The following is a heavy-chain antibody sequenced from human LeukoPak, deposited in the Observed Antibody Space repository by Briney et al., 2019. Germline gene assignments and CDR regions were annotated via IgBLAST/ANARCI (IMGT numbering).Heavy chain of an antibody. J-gene: IGHJ6*03. CDR1: GGSISSNNYY. CDR2: IYYSGTT. Sequence: SETLSLTCTVSGGSISSNNYYWGWIRQPPGEGLEWIGTIYYSGTTYYNPSLKSRVTISVDTSKNQFSLKLSSVTAADTAVYYCARQYCSSTSCYVRMAYYYYYMDVWGKGTTVTISS. D-gene: IGHD2-2*01. V-gene: IGHV4-39*01. CDR3: ARQYCSSTSCYVRMAYYYYYMDV.